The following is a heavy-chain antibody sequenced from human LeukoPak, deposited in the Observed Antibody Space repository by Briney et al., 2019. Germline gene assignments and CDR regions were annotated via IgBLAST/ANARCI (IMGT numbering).Heavy chain of an antibody. Sequence: PGGSLRLSCAASGFTFDDYAMHWVRQAPRKGLEWVSLISWDGGSTYYADSVKGRFTISRDNSKNSLYLQMNSLRAEDTALYYCAKDEYSSYMDVWGKGTTVTVSS. CDR2: ISWDGGST. J-gene: IGHJ6*03. CDR3: AKDEYSSYMDV. V-gene: IGHV3-43D*03. CDR1: GFTFDDYA. D-gene: IGHD3-22*01.